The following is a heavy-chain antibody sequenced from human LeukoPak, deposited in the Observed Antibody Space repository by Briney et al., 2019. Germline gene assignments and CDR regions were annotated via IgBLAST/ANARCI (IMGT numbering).Heavy chain of an antibody. CDR1: GFTFSSYA. J-gene: IGHJ4*02. CDR3: AKDDNSITIFGVVIIPFDY. Sequence: PGGSLRLSCAASGFTFSSYAMSWVRQAPGKGLEWVSAISGSGGSTYYADSVKGRFTISRDNSKNTLYLQMNSLRAEDTAVYYCAKDDNSITIFGVVIIPFDYWGQGTLVTVSS. D-gene: IGHD3-3*01. V-gene: IGHV3-23*01. CDR2: ISGSGGST.